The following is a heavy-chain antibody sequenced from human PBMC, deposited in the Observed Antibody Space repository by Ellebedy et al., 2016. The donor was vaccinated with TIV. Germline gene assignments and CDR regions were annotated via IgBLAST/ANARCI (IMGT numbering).Heavy chain of an antibody. J-gene: IGHJ3*01. CDR3: ARFGIQPYLAA. D-gene: IGHD5-18*01. CDR1: GYSFTSYW. CDR2: FYPGDSDT. Sequence: PGGSLRLSCKGSGYSFTSYWIGWVRQMPGKGLEWMGIFYPGDSDTRYSPSFQGQVTISADKSIGTAYLQWSSLKASDTAMYYCARFGIQPYLAAWGQGTMVTVSS. V-gene: IGHV5-51*01.